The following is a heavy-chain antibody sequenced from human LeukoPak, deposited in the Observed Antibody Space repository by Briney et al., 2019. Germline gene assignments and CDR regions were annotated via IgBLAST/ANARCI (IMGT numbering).Heavy chain of an antibody. CDR2: IIPIFGTA. CDR3: ATRGYSYGSGLGY. CDR1: GGTFSSYA. V-gene: IGHV1-69*05. Sequence: SVKVSCKASGGTFSSYAISWVRQAPGQGLEWMGGIIPIFGTANYAQKFQGRVTITTDESTSTAYMELSSLRSEDTAVYYCATRGYSYGSGLGYRGQGTLVTVSS. J-gene: IGHJ4*02. D-gene: IGHD5-18*01.